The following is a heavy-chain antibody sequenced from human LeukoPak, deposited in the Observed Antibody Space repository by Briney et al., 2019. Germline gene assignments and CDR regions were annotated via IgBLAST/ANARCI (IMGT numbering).Heavy chain of an antibody. D-gene: IGHD3-22*01. CDR2: IYWDDDR. J-gene: IGHJ4*02. CDR1: GFSLNTRGVG. CDR3: AHRKNYYDSSVFDN. V-gene: IGHV2-5*02. Sequence: GSGPTLVSPTQTLTLTCTFSGFSLNTRGVGVGWIRQPPGRALEWLALIYWDDDRRYSPSLKSRLTITKDTSKNQVVLTMTNMDPVDTATYFCAHRKNYYDSSVFDNWGQGTLVTVSS.